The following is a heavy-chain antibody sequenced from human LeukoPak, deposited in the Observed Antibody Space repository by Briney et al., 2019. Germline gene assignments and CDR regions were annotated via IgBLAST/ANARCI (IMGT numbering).Heavy chain of an antibody. CDR1: GCTFTSYG. CDR2: ISAYNGNT. D-gene: IGHD2-2*02. V-gene: IGHV1-18*04. CDR3: ARGLDIVVVPAAIGYYGMDV. Sequence: ASVKVSCKASGCTFTSYGISWVRQAPGQGLEWMGWISAYNGNTNYAQKLQGRVTMTTDTSTSTAYMELRSLRSDDTAVYYCARGLDIVVVPAAIGYYGMDVWGKGTTVTVSS. J-gene: IGHJ6*04.